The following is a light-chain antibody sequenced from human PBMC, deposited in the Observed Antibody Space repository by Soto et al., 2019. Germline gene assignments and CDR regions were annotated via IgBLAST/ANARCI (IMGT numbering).Light chain of an antibody. V-gene: IGKV3-15*01. CDR1: QSVYTT. CDR2: SAS. Sequence: EIVMTQSPATLSVSPGERATLSCRASQSVYTTLAWYQQRPGQAPRLLIYSASTRATGIPARFSGSGSGTEFTLTISSLQSEDFAVYYCQQYNKWPLTFGGGTMVEIK. J-gene: IGKJ4*01. CDR3: QQYNKWPLT.